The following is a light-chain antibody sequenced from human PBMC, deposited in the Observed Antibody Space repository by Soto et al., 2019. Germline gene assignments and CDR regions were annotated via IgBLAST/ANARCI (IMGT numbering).Light chain of an antibody. V-gene: IGKV3-20*01. Sequence: EIVLTQSPGTLSLSPGERATLSCRASQSVSSYYLAWYQQKPGQAPRLLIYAASSRATGIPDRFSGGGSGTDFTLTISRLEPEAFAVYYCQQCGSSPWTCGQGTTVHIK. CDR3: QQCGSSPWT. J-gene: IGKJ1*01. CDR2: AAS. CDR1: QSVSSYY.